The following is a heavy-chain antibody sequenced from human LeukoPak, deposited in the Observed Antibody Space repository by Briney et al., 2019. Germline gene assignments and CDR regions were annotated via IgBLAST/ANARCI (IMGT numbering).Heavy chain of an antibody. J-gene: IGHJ6*02. CDR1: VYTFTGYY. D-gene: IGHD1-26*01. CDR2: INPNSGGT. CDR3: ARASGSYPIYYYYRMDV. Sequence: EASVKVSCKASVYTFTGYYIHWVRQPPAQGLEWMGWINPNSGGTNYAHKLQDRVTNTRHTSISTAYMELSRLRSDDTAVYYCARASGSYPIYYYYRMDVWGQGTTVTVSS. V-gene: IGHV1-2*02.